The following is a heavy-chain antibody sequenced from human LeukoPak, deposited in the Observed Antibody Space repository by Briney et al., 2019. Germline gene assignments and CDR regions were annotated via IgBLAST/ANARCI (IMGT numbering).Heavy chain of an antibody. CDR2: ISGSGGST. CDR1: GFTFSGYA. Sequence: PGGSLRLSCAASGFTFSGYAMSWVRQAPGKGLEWVSSISGSGGSTYYADSVKGRFTISRDNSKNTLYLQMNSLRAEDTAVYYCATSWGPDTSAFRWGRDGMDVWGQGTTVIVS. V-gene: IGHV3-23*01. D-gene: IGHD3-16*01. J-gene: IGHJ6*02. CDR3: ATSWGPDTSAFRWGRDGMDV.